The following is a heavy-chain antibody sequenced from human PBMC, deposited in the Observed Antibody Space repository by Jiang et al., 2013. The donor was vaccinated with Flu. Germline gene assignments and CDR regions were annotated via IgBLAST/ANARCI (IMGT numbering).Heavy chain of an antibody. D-gene: IGHD4-17*01. CDR2: IYYSGST. CDR1: GGSISSGGYY. J-gene: IGHJ4*02. CDR3: ARFTVTTHHHDY. Sequence: CTVSGGSISSGGYYWSWIRQHPGKGLEWIGYIYYSGSTYYNPSLKSRVTISVDTSKNQFSLKLSSVTAADTAVYYCARFTVTTHHHDYWGQGTLVTVSS. V-gene: IGHV4-31*03.